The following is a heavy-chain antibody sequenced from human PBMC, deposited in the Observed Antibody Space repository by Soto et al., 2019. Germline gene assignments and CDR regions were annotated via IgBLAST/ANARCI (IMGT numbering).Heavy chain of an antibody. Sequence: GGSLRLSCEASVFTFSSYWMTWVRQAPGKGLEWVANIKQDGSEKYYVDSVKGRFSISRDNAKNSLYLQMNSLRAEDTAVYYCAIDLYSSGWYNFLAPCGQGSPVPVSS. CDR2: IKQDGSEK. D-gene: IGHD6-19*01. V-gene: IGHV3-7*01. J-gene: IGHJ5*02. CDR3: AIDLYSSGWYNFLAP. CDR1: VFTFSSYW.